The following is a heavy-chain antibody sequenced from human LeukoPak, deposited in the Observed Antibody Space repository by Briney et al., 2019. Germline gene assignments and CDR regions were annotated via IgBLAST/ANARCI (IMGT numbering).Heavy chain of an antibody. V-gene: IGHV4-39*07. D-gene: IGHD6-13*01. CDR3: ARDRVGQQLVGRKYYYYYMDV. J-gene: IGHJ6*03. CDR2: VYSENT. Sequence: SETLSLTCTVSGDSISSSSFFWGWIRQPPGKGLEWIGAVYSENTYYNPSLKSRVSISVDTSKNQFSLTMSSVTAADTAVYYCARDRVGQQLVGRKYYYYYMDVWGKGTTVTISS. CDR1: GDSISSSSFF.